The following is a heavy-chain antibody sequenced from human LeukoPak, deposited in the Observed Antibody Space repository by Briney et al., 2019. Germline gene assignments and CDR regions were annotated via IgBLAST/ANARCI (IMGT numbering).Heavy chain of an antibody. V-gene: IGHV4-4*07. Sequence: SETLSLTCTVSGGSISSYYWSWIRQPAGKGLEWIGRIYTSGSTNYNPSLKGRVTMSVDTSKNQFSLKLSSVTAADTAVYYCARYQTYYDAFDIWGQGTMVTVSS. CDR2: IYTSGST. D-gene: IGHD2-21*01. CDR3: ARYQTYYDAFDI. CDR1: GGSISSYY. J-gene: IGHJ3*02.